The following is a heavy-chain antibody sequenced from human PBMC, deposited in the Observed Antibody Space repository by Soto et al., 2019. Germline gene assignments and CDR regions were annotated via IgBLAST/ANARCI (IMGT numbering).Heavy chain of an antibody. Sequence: SETLSLTCTVSGDSISSTYLTWIRQRSGQGLVWIVYIYYSGSTNYNPSLKSRVTISVDTSKNQSSLKLSSVTAADTAVYYCARVPHYYGSGSYYNKLNYYYYYYMGVWGKGTTVT. CDR3: ARVPHYYGSGSYYNKLNYYYYYYMGV. D-gene: IGHD3-10*01. V-gene: IGHV4-59*01. J-gene: IGHJ6*03. CDR1: GDSISSTY. CDR2: IYYSGST.